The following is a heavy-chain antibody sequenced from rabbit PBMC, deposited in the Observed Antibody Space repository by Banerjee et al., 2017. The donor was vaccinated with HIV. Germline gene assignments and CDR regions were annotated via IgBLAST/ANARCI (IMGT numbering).Heavy chain of an antibody. Sequence: QEQLKETGGGLVQPGGSLTLSCTASGFSFSNSDWICWVRQAPGKGLEWTACIYAGSSGRTDYASWAKGRFTISKTSSTVDLKMTSLTAADTATYFCARAAGYAGYGFATGFNLWGPGTLVTVS. CDR3: ARAAGYAGYGFATGFNL. CDR1: GFSFSNSDW. J-gene: IGHJ4*01. D-gene: IGHD6-1*01. V-gene: IGHV1S45*01. CDR2: IYAGSSGRT.